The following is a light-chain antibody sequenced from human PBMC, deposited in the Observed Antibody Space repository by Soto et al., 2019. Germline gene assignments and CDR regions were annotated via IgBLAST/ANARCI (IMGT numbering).Light chain of an antibody. J-gene: IGKJ1*01. CDR1: ESVSSN. CDR3: QQYNNWLGA. CDR2: GAS. V-gene: IGKV3-15*01. Sequence: EIVMTQSPATLSVSPGERATLSCGASESVSSNLAWYQQKPGQTPRLLIYGASTRATGVPARFSGSGSGTECTLTISSLQSEDSAVYYCQQYNNWLGAFGQGTQVEIK.